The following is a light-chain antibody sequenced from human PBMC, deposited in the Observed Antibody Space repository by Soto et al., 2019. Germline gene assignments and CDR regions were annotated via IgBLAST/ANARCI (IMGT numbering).Light chain of an antibody. CDR1: QSISSY. CDR2: AAS. Sequence: DIQMTQSPSSLSASVGDRVTITCRASQSISSYLNWYQQKPGKAPKLRIYAASSLQSGVPSRFSGSGSGTDFTLTISSLQPEDFATYYCQQSYSTRLTFGGGTKV. J-gene: IGKJ4*01. CDR3: QQSYSTRLT. V-gene: IGKV1-39*01.